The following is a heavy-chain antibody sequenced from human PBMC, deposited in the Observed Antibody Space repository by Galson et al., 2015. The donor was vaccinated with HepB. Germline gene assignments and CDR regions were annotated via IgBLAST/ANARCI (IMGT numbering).Heavy chain of an antibody. Sequence: LSLTCTVSGGSISSGFYYWTWIRQHPGKGLEWIGYIYNSGSTDFNPSLKSRVTMSVDTSKNQFSLRLRSVTAADTAVYYCAREVRWTFRGGDAFDIWGQGTMVTVSS. CDR1: GGSISSGFYY. CDR3: AREVRWTFRGGDAFDI. CDR2: IYNSGST. V-gene: IGHV4-31*03. D-gene: IGHD3-10*01. J-gene: IGHJ3*02.